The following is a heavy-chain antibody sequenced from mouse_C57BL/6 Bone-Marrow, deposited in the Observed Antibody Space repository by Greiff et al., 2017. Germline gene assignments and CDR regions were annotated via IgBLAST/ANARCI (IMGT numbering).Heavy chain of an antibody. D-gene: IGHD1-1*02. CDR2: IYPRSGNT. CDR1: GYTFTSYW. CDR3: AGLWSSWFAY. V-gene: IGHV1-69*01. Sequence: QVQLQQPGAELVMPGASVKLSCKASGYTFTSYWMHWVKQRPGQGLEWIGEIYPRSGNTYYNEKFKGKATLTADKSSSTAYMELRSLTSEDSAVYFCAGLWSSWFAYWGQGTLVTVSA. J-gene: IGHJ3*01.